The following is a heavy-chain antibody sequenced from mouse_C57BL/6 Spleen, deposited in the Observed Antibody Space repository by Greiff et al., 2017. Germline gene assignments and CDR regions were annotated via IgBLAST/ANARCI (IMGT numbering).Heavy chain of an antibody. CDR1: GYAFSSSW. CDR3: AREGMGSSPPNFDY. V-gene: IGHV1-82*01. CDR2: IYPGDGDT. Sequence: QVQLKESGPELVKPGASVKISCKASGYAFSSSWMNWVKQRPGKGLEWIGRIYPGDGDTNYNGKFKGKATLTADKSSSTAYMQLSSLTSEDSAVYFCAREGMGSSPPNFDYWGQGTTLTVSS. J-gene: IGHJ2*01. D-gene: IGHD1-1*01.